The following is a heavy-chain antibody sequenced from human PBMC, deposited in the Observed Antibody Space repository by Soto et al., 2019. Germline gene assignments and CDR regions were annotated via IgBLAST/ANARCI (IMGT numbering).Heavy chain of an antibody. CDR3: ARGGYSMDV. V-gene: IGHV6-1*01. D-gene: IGHD3-16*01. J-gene: IGHJ6*02. CDR2: TYYRSKWYN. Sequence: PSQTLSLTCAISGDTVSSNSAAWTWIRQSPSRGLEWLGKTYYRSKWYNEYAVSVKSRISINADTSKNQLSLQLDSVTPEDTAVYYCARGGYSMDVWGQGTTVTVSS. CDR1: GDTVSSNSAA.